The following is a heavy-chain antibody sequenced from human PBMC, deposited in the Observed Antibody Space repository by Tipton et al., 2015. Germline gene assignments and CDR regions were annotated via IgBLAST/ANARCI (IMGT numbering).Heavy chain of an antibody. J-gene: IGHJ5*02. D-gene: IGHD3-3*01. CDR1: GGSISRSGYC. V-gene: IGHV4-31*03. CDR2: IHYSGTT. CDR3: SRLVVSFRFFEEVGGYFDP. Sequence: TLSLTCSVSGGSISRSGYCWGWIRQHPGKGLEWMGYIHYSGTTYYSPSLRDRLTLSVGTSENQFSLNLTSVTAADTAVYYCSRLVVSFRFFEEVGGYFDPWGHGTLVIVSS.